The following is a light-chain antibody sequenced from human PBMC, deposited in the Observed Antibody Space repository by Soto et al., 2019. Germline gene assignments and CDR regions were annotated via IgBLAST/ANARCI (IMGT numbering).Light chain of an antibody. Sequence: DIPMTQSPPSLSASVGDRVTITCRASQTISTYLNWYQQKPGKAPKLLIFAASSLESGVPSRVSGSGSGTDFTLTIGSLQPADFAFYYCQQTFSTPYTFGQGTKLEIK. CDR2: AAS. V-gene: IGKV1-39*01. CDR3: QQTFSTPYT. CDR1: QTISTY. J-gene: IGKJ2*01.